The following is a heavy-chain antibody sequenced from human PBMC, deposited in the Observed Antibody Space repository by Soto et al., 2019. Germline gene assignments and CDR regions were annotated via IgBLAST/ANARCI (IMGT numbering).Heavy chain of an antibody. D-gene: IGHD3-9*01. V-gene: IGHV1-18*04. CDR2: ISAYNGNT. Sequence: ASVKVSCKASGYTFTSYGISWVRQAPGQGLEWMGWISAYNGNTNYAQKLQGRVTMTTDTSTSTAYMELRSLRSDDTAVYYCARHRPDTDILTGYYFGGPDYYYYGMDVWGQGTTVTVSS. J-gene: IGHJ6*02. CDR1: GYTFTSYG. CDR3: ARHRPDTDILTGYYFGGPDYYYYGMDV.